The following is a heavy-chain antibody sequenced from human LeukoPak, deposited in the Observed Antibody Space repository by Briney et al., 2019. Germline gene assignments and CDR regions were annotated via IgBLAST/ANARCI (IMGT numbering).Heavy chain of an antibody. CDR2: IYTSGST. D-gene: IGHD3-10*01. CDR1: GGSISSYY. J-gene: IGHJ3*02. CDR3: ARVRYYYGSGSYDAFDI. Sequence: SETLSLTCTVSGGSISSYYWSWIQQPAGKGLEWIGRIYTSGSTNYNPSLKSRVTMSVDTSKNQFSLKLSSVTAADTAVYYCARVRYYYGSGSYDAFDIWGQGTMVTVSS. V-gene: IGHV4-4*07.